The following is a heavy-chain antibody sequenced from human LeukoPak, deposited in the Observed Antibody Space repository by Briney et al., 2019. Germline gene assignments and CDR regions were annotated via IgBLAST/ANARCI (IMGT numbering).Heavy chain of an antibody. CDR1: GFTFRHSW. V-gene: IGHV3-7*03. CDR2: IHPDSSDK. D-gene: IGHD1-14*01. J-gene: IGHJ4*02. CDR3: TRLPRETAGDY. Sequence: GGSLRLSCEASGFTFRHSWLSWIRQTPGKGLEWVANIHPDSSDKFYVDSMEGRFTISRGNTKNSLYLQIDNARLDDTGLYYCTRLPRETAGDYWGQGVPVIVSS.